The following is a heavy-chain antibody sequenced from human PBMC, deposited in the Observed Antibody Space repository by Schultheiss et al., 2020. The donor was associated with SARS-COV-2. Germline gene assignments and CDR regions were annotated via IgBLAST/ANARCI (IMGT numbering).Heavy chain of an antibody. CDR3: ARNGGGWFDP. Sequence: ASVKVSCKASGGTFSINAFSWVRQAPGQGLEWMGWINAGNGNTKYSQKFQGRVTITRDTSASTAYMELSSLRSEDTAVYYCARNGGGWFDPWGQGTLVTVSS. D-gene: IGHD3-16*01. CDR2: INAGNGNT. J-gene: IGHJ5*02. CDR1: GGTFSINA. V-gene: IGHV1-3*01.